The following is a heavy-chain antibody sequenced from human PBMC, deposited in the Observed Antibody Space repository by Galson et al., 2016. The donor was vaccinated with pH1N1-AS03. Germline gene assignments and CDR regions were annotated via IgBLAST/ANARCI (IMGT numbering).Heavy chain of an antibody. CDR3: ARLRAYCHGGTCTYFDY. CDR2: ISEDGSEK. Sequence: SLRLSCAASGFTLSGYWMGWVRLAPGKGLERVASISEDGSEKYYLDSVKGRFSISRNSAWNSLYLQLNSLRAEDTALYYCARLRAYCHGGTCTYFDYWGRGALVTVSS. CDR1: GFTLSGYW. J-gene: IGHJ4*02. V-gene: IGHV3-7*03. D-gene: IGHD2-15*01.